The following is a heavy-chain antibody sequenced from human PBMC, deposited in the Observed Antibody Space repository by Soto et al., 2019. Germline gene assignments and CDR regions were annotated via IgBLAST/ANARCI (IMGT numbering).Heavy chain of an antibody. Sequence: GGSLRLSCAASGFTFSGSAMHWVRQASGKGLEWVGRIRSKANSYATAYAASVKGRFTISRDDSKNTAYLQMNSLKTEDTAVYYCTSGYSGYDLPYYYYYYYMDVWGKGTTVTVSS. CDR2: IRSKANSYAT. CDR1: GFTFSGSA. D-gene: IGHD5-12*01. CDR3: TSGYSGYDLPYYYYYYYMDV. J-gene: IGHJ6*03. V-gene: IGHV3-73*01.